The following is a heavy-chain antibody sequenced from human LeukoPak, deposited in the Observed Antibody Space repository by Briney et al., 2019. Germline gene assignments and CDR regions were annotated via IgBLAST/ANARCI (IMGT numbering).Heavy chain of an antibody. D-gene: IGHD3-3*01. V-gene: IGHV3-21*01. Sequence: GGSLRLSCAASGFTFSSYSMNWVRQAPGKGLEWVSSISSSSSYIYYADSVKGRFTISRDNAKNSLYLQMNSLRAEDTAVYYCARDLDFWSGYCNWFDPWGQGTLVTVSS. J-gene: IGHJ5*02. CDR2: ISSSSSYI. CDR1: GFTFSSYS. CDR3: ARDLDFWSGYCNWFDP.